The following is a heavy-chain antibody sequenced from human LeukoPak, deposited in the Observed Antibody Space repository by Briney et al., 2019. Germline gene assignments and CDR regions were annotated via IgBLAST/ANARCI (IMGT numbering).Heavy chain of an antibody. CDR2: ISSSSSYI. CDR3: ARDSGEFEPEYFQH. V-gene: IGHV3-21*01. J-gene: IGHJ1*01. Sequence: GGSLRLSCAASGFTFSSYSMNWVRQAPGKGLEWVSSISSSSSYIYYADSVKGQFTISRDNAKNSLYLQMNSLRAEDTAVYYCARDSGEFEPEYFQHWGQGTLVTVSS. CDR1: GFTFSSYS. D-gene: IGHD3-10*01.